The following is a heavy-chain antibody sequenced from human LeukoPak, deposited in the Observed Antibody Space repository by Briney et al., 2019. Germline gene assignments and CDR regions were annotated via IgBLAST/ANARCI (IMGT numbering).Heavy chain of an antibody. CDR3: ARDSSGSYYFLDY. CDR1: GFTFSGYA. V-gene: IGHV3-30*04. Sequence: GGSLRLSCAASGFTFSGYAMHWVRQAPGKGLEWVAVISYDGSNKYYADSVKGRFTISRDNSKNTLYLQMNSMRAEDTAVYYCARDSSGSYYFLDYWGQGTLVTVSS. J-gene: IGHJ4*02. CDR2: ISYDGSNK. D-gene: IGHD1-26*01.